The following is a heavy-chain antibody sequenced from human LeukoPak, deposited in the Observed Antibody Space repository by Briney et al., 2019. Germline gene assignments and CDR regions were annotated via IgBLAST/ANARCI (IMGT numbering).Heavy chain of an antibody. D-gene: IGHD2/OR15-2a*01. J-gene: IGHJ6*02. Sequence: GLVKVSCKASGYTFTGYYMHWVRQAPGQGLEWMGRINPNSGGTNYAQKFQGRVTMTRDTSISTAYMELSRLRPDDTAVYYCASLYPDYYGMDVWGQGTTVTVSS. V-gene: IGHV1-2*06. CDR3: ASLYPDYYGMDV. CDR2: INPNSGGT. CDR1: GYTFTGYY.